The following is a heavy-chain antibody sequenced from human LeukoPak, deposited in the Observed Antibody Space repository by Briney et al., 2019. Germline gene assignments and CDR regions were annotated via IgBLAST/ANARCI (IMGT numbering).Heavy chain of an antibody. Sequence: SGGSLRLSCAASGFTFRSHWMHWVRQAPGKGLIWVSRTDGDESATYYADSVKGRFTISRDNAKNTLYLQVNSLRAEDTAVYYCAKGESETPFGERKWDDYYHYMDVWGKGTTVTVSS. CDR1: GFTFRSHW. D-gene: IGHD3-10*01. J-gene: IGHJ6*03. CDR2: TDGDESAT. V-gene: IGHV3-74*01. CDR3: AKGESETPFGERKWDDYYHYMDV.